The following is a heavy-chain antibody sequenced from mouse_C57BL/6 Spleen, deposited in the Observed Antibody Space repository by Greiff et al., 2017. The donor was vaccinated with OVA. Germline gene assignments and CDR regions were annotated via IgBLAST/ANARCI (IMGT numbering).Heavy chain of an antibody. CDR3: ARGGLREVYYFGD. V-gene: IGHV5-17*01. J-gene: IGHJ2*01. CDR2: ISSGSSTI. CDR1: GFTFSDYG. Sequence: EVKVVESGGGLVKPGGSLKLSCAASGFTFSDYGMHWVRQAPEKGLEWVAYISSGSSTIYYADTVKGRFTITRDNAKNTLFLQLTSLRSEDTAMYYCARGGLREVYYFGDWGQGTTLTVSS. D-gene: IGHD2-4*01.